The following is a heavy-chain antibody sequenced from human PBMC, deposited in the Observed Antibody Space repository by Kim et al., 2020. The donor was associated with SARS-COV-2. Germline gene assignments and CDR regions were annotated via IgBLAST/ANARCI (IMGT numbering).Heavy chain of an antibody. Sequence: GGSLRLSCAASGFTFSSHAMHWVRQAPGQGLEWVAVITYDGSSAWYADSVKGRFTISRDNSKITLYLQMNSLRLDDTAVYYCARGRHLLTSSMVASFDSWGQATMVTVSS. V-gene: IGHV3-30*04. CDR1: GFTFSSHA. CDR2: ITYDGSSA. CDR3: ARGRHLLTSSMVASFDS. D-gene: IGHD3-10*01. J-gene: IGHJ3*02.